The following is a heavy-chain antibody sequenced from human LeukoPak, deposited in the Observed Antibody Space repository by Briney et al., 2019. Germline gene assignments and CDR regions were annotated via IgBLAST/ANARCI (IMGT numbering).Heavy chain of an antibody. Sequence: SSVKVSCKASGGTFSSYAISWVRQAPGQGLEWMGIINPSGGSTSYAQKFQGRVTMTRDTSTSTVYMELSSLRSEDTAVYYCARRAIRRWWFDPWGQGTLVTVSS. CDR1: GGTFSSYA. V-gene: IGHV1-46*01. CDR3: ARRAIRRWWFDP. CDR2: INPSGGST. D-gene: IGHD4-23*01. J-gene: IGHJ5*02.